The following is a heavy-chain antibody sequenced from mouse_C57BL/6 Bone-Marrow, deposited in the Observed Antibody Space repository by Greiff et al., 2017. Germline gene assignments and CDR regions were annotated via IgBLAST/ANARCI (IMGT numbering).Heavy chain of an antibody. CDR1: GYTFTSYG. D-gene: IGHD2-4*01. CDR2: IYPRSGNT. J-gene: IGHJ2*01. Sequence: QVQLQQSGAELARPGASVKLSCKASGYTFTSYGISWVKQRTGQGLEWIGEIYPRSGNTYYNEKFKGKATLTADKSSSTAYMELRSLTSEDSAVYFCGKSLLRLRRGIFDYWGQGTTLTVSS. CDR3: GKSLLRLRRGIFDY. V-gene: IGHV1-81*01.